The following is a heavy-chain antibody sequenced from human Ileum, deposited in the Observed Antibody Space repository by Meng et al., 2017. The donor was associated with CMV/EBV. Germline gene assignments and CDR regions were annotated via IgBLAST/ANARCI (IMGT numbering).Heavy chain of an antibody. D-gene: IGHD2-2*01. V-gene: IGHV3-74*03. CDR2: VHSDERST. J-gene: IGHJ2*01. Sequence: CAASGFTFTNCWVPWVRQAPGKRLVLVSYVHSDERSTKYADSVEGRFTISRDNAKNTLYLQMNSLRAEDTAVYYCARMYQLPGHFDVWGRGTLVTVSS. CDR3: ARMYQLPGHFDV. CDR1: GFTFTNCW.